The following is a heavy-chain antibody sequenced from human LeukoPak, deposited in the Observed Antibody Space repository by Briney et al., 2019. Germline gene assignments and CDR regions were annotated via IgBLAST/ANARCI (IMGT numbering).Heavy chain of an antibody. CDR1: GGTFSTYA. J-gene: IGHJ3*02. CDR2: IIPIVGTT. D-gene: IGHD5-24*01. Sequence: GASVKVSCKASGGTFSTYAISWVRQAPGQGLEWMGGIIPIVGTTNHAQKFQDRVTLSADKSTSTAYMELSSLRSEDTAVYYCARGEDGYNSFFLGAFDIWGQGTMVTVSS. V-gene: IGHV1-69*06. CDR3: ARGEDGYNSFFLGAFDI.